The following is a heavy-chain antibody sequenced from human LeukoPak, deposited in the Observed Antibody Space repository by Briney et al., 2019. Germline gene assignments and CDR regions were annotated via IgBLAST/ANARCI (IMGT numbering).Heavy chain of an antibody. J-gene: IGHJ6*02. Sequence: GRSLRLSCAASGFTFSSYAMHWVRQAPGKGLEWVAVISYDGSNKYYADSVKGRFTISRDNSKNTLYLQMNSLRAEDTAVYYCATGDNYNCGGDCYSHGYYYYGMDVWGQGTTVTVSS. CDR3: ATGDNYNCGGDCYSHGYYYYGMDV. V-gene: IGHV3-30-3*01. CDR2: ISYDGSNK. D-gene: IGHD2-21*02. CDR1: GFTFSSYA.